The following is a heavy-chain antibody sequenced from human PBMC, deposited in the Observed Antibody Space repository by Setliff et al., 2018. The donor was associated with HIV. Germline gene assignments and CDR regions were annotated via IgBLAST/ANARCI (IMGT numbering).Heavy chain of an antibody. V-gene: IGHV3-11*04. CDR1: GFTFSDYY. CDR3: MYGGRTATTH. D-gene: IGHD4-17*01. J-gene: IGHJ4*02. Sequence: GGSLRLSCAASGFTFSDYYLNWFRLAPGKGLEWISHITNTGSSTNYADSVKGRFTISRDNAKYSLYLQMNTLRVEDTAVYYCMYGGRTATTHWGQGTLVTVAS. CDR2: ITNTGSST.